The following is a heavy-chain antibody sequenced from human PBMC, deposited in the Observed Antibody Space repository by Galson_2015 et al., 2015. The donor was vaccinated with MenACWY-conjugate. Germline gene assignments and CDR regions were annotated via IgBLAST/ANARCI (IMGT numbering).Heavy chain of an antibody. CDR3: ARVAAAGTDPLRDY. CDR2: ISYDGSNK. D-gene: IGHD6-13*01. J-gene: IGHJ4*02. Sequence: SLRLSCAASGFTFSSYAMHWVRQAPGKGLEWVAVISYDGSNKYYADSVKGRFTISRDNSKNTLYLQMNSPRAEDTAVYYCARVAAAGTDPLRDYWGQGTLVTVSS. CDR1: GFTFSSYA. V-gene: IGHV3-30*04.